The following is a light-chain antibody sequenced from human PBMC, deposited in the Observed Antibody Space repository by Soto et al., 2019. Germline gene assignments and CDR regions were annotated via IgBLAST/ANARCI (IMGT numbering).Light chain of an antibody. Sequence: EIVLTQSPGILSLSPGERATLSCRASQSVSNDFLVWYQQKPGQAPRLLIYGASTRATDVPDRFSGSGSGADFTLSSSRLEPENFAVYYCQEYGSSPPRTFGQGTKVEMK. J-gene: IGKJ1*01. CDR2: GAS. CDR1: QSVSNDF. V-gene: IGKV3-20*01. CDR3: QEYGSSPPRT.